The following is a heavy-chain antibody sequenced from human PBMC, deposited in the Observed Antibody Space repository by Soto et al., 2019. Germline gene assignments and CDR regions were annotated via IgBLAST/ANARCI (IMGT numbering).Heavy chain of an antibody. V-gene: IGHV1-69*02. CDR1: GGTFRTYT. Sequence: QVQLVQSGAEVRKPGSSVKVSCKASGGTFRTYTFSWVRQAPGQGLEWMGRIIPVTGVANYAQNFHDRGTISADDSTSTAYMELRSLRSDDTAGYYCAGHTLTGVVHWGQGTLVSVPS. CDR3: AGHTLTGVVH. CDR2: IIPVTGVA. J-gene: IGHJ4*02. D-gene: IGHD2-8*02.